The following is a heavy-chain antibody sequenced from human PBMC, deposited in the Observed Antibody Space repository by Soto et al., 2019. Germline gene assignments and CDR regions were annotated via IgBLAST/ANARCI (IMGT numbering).Heavy chain of an antibody. V-gene: IGHV4-59*01. CDR3: ASIGYSSSSVDY. D-gene: IGHD6-6*01. J-gene: IGHJ4*02. CDR1: GGSISSYY. Sequence: PSETLSLPCTVSGGSISSYYWSWIRQPPGKGLEWIGYIYYSGSTNYNPSPKSRVTISADTSKNQFSLKLSSVTAADTAVYYCASIGYSSSSVDYWGQGTLVTVSS. CDR2: IYYSGST.